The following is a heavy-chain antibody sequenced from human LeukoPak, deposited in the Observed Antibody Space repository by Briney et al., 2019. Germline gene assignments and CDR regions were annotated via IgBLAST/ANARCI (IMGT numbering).Heavy chain of an antibody. D-gene: IGHD6-19*01. CDR2: INPNSGGT. J-gene: IGHJ4*02. CDR1: GYTFSGYY. CDR3: ATGSSGWYTNHQLDY. Sequence: ASVKVSCKASGYTFSGYYMHWVRQAPGQGLEWMGWINPNSGGTNYAQNFQGRVTMTRDTSISTAYMELSSLRSEDTAVYYCATGSSGWYTNHQLDYWGQGTLVTVSS. V-gene: IGHV1-2*02.